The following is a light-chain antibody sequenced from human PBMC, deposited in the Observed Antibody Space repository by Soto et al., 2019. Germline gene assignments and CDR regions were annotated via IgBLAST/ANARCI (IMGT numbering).Light chain of an antibody. CDR1: SSDVGGYSY. J-gene: IGLJ1*01. V-gene: IGLV2-11*01. Sequence: QSALTQPRSVSGSTGHSVTISCTGTSSDVGGYSYVSWYQQHPGKAPKLMISDVSKRPSGVPDRFSGSKFGNTASLTISGLQAEDEADYYCCSYAGAFTYVFGSVTKVTVL. CDR3: CSYAGAFTYV. CDR2: DVS.